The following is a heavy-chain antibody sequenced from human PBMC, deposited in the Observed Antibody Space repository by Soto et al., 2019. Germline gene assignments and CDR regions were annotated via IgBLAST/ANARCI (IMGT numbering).Heavy chain of an antibody. V-gene: IGHV1-69*02. CDR3: ARPAHPYYDGMDA. CDR1: GGTFSSYT. J-gene: IGHJ6*02. CDR2: IIPILGIA. Sequence: QVQLVQSGAEVKKPGSSVKVSCKASGGTFSSYTISWVRQAPGQGLEWMGRIIPILGIANYAQKFQGRVTIAADKSTTTAYMELSSLRSEDRAVNYWARPAHPYYDGMDAWAQGPT.